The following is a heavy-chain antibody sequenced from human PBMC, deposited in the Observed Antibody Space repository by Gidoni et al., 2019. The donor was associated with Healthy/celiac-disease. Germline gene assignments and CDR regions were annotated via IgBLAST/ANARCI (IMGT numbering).Heavy chain of an antibody. Sequence: QVQLVQSGAEVKKPGASVKVSCKASGYTFTGYYMHWVRQAPGQGLEWMGWINPNSGGTNDAQKLQGWVTMTRDTSISTAYMELSRLRSDDTAVYYCARSRSGSYPKDYYYYMDVWGKGTTVTVSS. CDR1: GYTFTGYY. J-gene: IGHJ6*03. CDR2: INPNSGGT. D-gene: IGHD1-26*01. CDR3: ARSRSGSYPKDYYYYMDV. V-gene: IGHV1-2*04.